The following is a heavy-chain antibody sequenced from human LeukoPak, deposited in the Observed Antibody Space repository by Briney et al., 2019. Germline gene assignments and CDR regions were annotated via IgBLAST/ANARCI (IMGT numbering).Heavy chain of an antibody. CDR2: ISASGDYT. CDR1: GFTFSAYA. D-gene: IGHD4-17*01. V-gene: IGHV3-23*01. CDR3: AKDPNGDYVGAFDS. Sequence: PGGALRLSCVATGFTFSAYAVIWVRQAPGKGLEGVSAISASGDYTHYADSVKGRFDISRDNSKNTVYLQMSSLKAEDAALYYCAKDPNGDYVGAFDSWGQGTTVSVS. J-gene: IGHJ3*02.